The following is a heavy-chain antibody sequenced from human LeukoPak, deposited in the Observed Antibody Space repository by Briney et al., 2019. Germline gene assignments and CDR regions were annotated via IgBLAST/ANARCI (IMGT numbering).Heavy chain of an antibody. Sequence: SETLSLTCTVSGGSISSYYWSWIRQPPGKGLEWIGYIYYSGSTNYNPSLKSRVTISVDTSKNQFSLKLSSVTAADTAVYYCARGRYDYVWGSYLPAHFDYWGQGTLVTVSS. CDR2: IYYSGST. CDR3: ARGRYDYVWGSYLPAHFDY. CDR1: GGSISSYY. V-gene: IGHV4-59*12. J-gene: IGHJ4*02. D-gene: IGHD3-16*01.